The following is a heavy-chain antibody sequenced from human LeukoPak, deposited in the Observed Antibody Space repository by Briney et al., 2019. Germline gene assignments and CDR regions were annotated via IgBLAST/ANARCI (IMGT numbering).Heavy chain of an antibody. CDR2: IESKADGGTT. CDR1: GFTFSNGW. V-gene: IGHV3-15*04. J-gene: IGHJ4*02. D-gene: IGHD3-3*01. Sequence: GGSLRLTCAASGFTFSNGWKTWVRKAPGKGLEWVGRIESKADGGTTDYAAAVKGRFTISRDDSKNIVYLQMSGLKSEDTGVYFCTMEATMYGVVTDYWGQGTLVTVSS. CDR3: TMEATMYGVVTDY.